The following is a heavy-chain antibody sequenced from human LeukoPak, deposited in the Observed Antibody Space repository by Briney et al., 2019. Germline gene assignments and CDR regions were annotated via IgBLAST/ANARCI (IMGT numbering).Heavy chain of an antibody. J-gene: IGHJ4*02. V-gene: IGHV4-34*01. CDR2: INHSGST. Sequence: SETLSLTCAVYGGSFSGYYGSWIRQPPGKGLEWIGEINHSGSTNYNPSLKSRVTISVDTSKNQFSLKLSSVTAADTAVYYCARLETGYYFDYWGQGTLVTVSS. CDR1: GGSFSGYY. CDR3: ARLETGYYFDY.